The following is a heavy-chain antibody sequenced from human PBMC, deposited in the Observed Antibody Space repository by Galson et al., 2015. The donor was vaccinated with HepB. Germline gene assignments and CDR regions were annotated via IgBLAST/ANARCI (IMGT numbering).Heavy chain of an antibody. Sequence: SVKVSCKVSGYTLTELSMHWVRQAPGKGLEWMGGFDPEDGETIYAQKFQGRVTMTEDTSTDTAYMELSSLRAEDTAVYYCARGFAYDILTGYLGYYYGMDVWGQGTTVTVSS. CDR1: GYTLTELS. D-gene: IGHD3-9*01. CDR2: FDPEDGET. CDR3: ARGFAYDILTGYLGYYYGMDV. J-gene: IGHJ6*02. V-gene: IGHV1-24*01.